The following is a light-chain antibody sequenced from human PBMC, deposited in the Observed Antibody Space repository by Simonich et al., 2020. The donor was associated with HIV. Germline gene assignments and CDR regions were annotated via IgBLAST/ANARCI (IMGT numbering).Light chain of an antibody. V-gene: IGKV3-15*01. CDR3: QQYNNWPPYT. CDR1: PSVSSD. J-gene: IGKJ2*01. CDR2: GAS. Sequence: EIVMTQSPATLSVSPGERATPSCRASPSVSSDLAWDQQKPGQAPRLLSSGASTRATGIPARFSGSGSGTEFTLTISSMQSEDFAVYYCQQYNNWPPYTFGQGTKLEIK.